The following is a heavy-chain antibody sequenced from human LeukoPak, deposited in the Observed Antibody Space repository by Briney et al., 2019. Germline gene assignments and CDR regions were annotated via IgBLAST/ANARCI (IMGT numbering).Heavy chain of an antibody. Sequence: GGSLRLSCAASGFTFTNYWMNWVRQAPGKGLEWVANIKQDGSEKYYVDSVKGRFTISRDNAKNSLYLQMNSLRAEDTAVYYCASKQWLVSDFDYWGQGTLVTVSS. V-gene: IGHV3-7*01. CDR1: GFTFTNYW. J-gene: IGHJ4*02. D-gene: IGHD6-19*01. CDR2: IKQDGSEK. CDR3: ASKQWLVSDFDY.